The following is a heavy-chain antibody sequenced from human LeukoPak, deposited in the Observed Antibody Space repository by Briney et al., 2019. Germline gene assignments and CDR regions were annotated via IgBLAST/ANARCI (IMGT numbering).Heavy chain of an antibody. CDR1: GFTVSSNS. V-gene: IGHV3-48*02. CDR3: AKGHGRLPRVDSDY. D-gene: IGHD3-16*01. CDR2: ITLSRTTI. J-gene: IGHJ4*02. Sequence: GGSLRLSCTVSGFTVSSNSWSWVRQAPGKGLEWVAYITLSRTTIYYADSVKGRFTISRDNAKNSLSLQMNSLRDEDTAVYYCAKGHGRLPRVDSDYWGQGALVTVSS.